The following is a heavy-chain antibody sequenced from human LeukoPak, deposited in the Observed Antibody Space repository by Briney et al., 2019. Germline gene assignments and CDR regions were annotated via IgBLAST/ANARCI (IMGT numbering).Heavy chain of an antibody. J-gene: IGHJ3*02. Sequence: SETLSLTCTVSGGSISSGDYYWSWIRQPPGKGLEWIGYIYYSGSSDSNPSLTSRVTTLVDTSKNQFSLKLTSVTAADTAVYYCARARYANAWYAFGIWGHGTMVTVSS. CDR3: ARARYANAWYAFGI. CDR2: IYYSGSS. CDR1: GGSISSGDYY. V-gene: IGHV4-61*08. D-gene: IGHD2-2*01.